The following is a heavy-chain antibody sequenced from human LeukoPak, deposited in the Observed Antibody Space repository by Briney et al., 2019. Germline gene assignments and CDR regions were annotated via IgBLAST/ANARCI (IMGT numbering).Heavy chain of an antibody. CDR3: ARGITGTSDNWFDP. V-gene: IGHV4-30-2*01. CDR1: GGSISSGGYS. D-gene: IGHD1-7*01. J-gene: IGHJ5*02. CDR2: IYHSGST. Sequence: PSQTLSLTCAVSGGSISSGGYSWSWIRQPPGKGLERIGYIYHSGSTYYNPSLKSRVTISVDRSKNQFSLKLSSVTAADTAVYYCARGITGTSDNWFDPWGQGTLVTVSS.